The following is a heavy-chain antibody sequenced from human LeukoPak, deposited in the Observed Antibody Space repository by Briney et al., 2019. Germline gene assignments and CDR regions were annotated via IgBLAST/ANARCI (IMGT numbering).Heavy chain of an antibody. CDR3: AAAPLTNFSFDY. Sequence: SVTVSFKASGFTFTNSAVQWVRQARGQRLEWIGWIVVGSGNTNYAQKFQERGTITRDMSTSTAYMELSSLRSEDTAVYYCAAAPLTNFSFDYWGQGTLVTVSS. CDR1: GFTFTNSA. CDR2: IVVGSGNT. V-gene: IGHV1-58*01. J-gene: IGHJ4*02. D-gene: IGHD4/OR15-4a*01.